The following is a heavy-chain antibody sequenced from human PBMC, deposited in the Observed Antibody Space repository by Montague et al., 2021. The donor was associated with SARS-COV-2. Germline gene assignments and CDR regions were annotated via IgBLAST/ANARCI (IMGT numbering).Heavy chain of an antibody. D-gene: IGHD3-9*01. CDR1: GFTFSSHW. CDR3: ATDRTVAPGYGFDP. Sequence: SLRLSCAASGFTFSSHWMHWVRQLPGKGLLWVSRINTDGTITNYADSVEGRFTISRDNAKNSMYLQMNSLRVEDTAVYYCATDRTVAPGYGFDPWGQGTTVIVSS. V-gene: IGHV3-74*01. J-gene: IGHJ5*02. CDR2: INTDGTIT.